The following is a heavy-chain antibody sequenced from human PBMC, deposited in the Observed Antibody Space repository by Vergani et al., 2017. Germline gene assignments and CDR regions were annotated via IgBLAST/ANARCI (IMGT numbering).Heavy chain of an antibody. CDR1: GFTSSYYG. Sequence: QVHLVESGGGVVQPGRSLRLSCVVSGFTSSYYGMHWVRQAPGKGLEWVAVLSYDGTQKYYADSVKGRFNISRDNSKGTPYLQMNSLRTEDTAVYYCATKSCGTPGCQIGYFREWGQGTLVTVSS. J-gene: IGHJ1*01. CDR2: LSYDGTQK. V-gene: IGHV3-30*03. CDR3: ATKSCGTPGCQIGYFRE. D-gene: IGHD1-1*01.